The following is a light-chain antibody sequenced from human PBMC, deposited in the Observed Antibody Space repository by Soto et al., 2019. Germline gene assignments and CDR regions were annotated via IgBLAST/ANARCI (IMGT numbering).Light chain of an antibody. CDR3: QHYNSYSEA. CDR2: DAS. Sequence: DIVLTQSPGTLSLSPGERATLSCRASQSVRSRNLAWYQQQPGQAPRLLIYDASNRATGVPDRFSGSGSGTDFTLTISSLQPDDFATYYCQHYNSYSEAFGQGTKVDIK. V-gene: IGKV3-20*01. CDR1: QSVRSRN. J-gene: IGKJ1*01.